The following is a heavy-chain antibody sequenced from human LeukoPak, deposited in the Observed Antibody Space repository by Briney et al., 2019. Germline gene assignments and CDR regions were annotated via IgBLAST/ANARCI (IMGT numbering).Heavy chain of an antibody. D-gene: IGHD6-6*01. J-gene: IGHJ4*02. CDR2: ISTSSIYI. Sequence: GGSLRLSCAASGFTFSSYGMHWVRQAPGKGLEWISFISTSSIYIYYADSVKGRFTISRDNARNSLYLQMNSLRAEDTAVYYCARGEWSSSPFDYWGQGTLVTVSS. V-gene: IGHV3-21*01. CDR1: GFTFSSYG. CDR3: ARGEWSSSPFDY.